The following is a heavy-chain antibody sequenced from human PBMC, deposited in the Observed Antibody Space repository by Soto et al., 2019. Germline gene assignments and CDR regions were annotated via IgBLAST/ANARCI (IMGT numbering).Heavy chain of an antibody. CDR2: LDPSGGST. CDR3: ARDVLGHDDYATIGYYYCH. J-gene: IGHJ1*01. Sequence: QVQLSQFVAEVKKPGASAKVSCKASGYAFTNFHIHCVRPAPGQGLAWMGMLDPSGGSTRDAQGLQGRITMTRDAATSTGYMELRSLTSEYTAVYYCARDVLGHDDYATIGYYYCHWCQGTLVTVSS. CDR1: GYAFTNFH. D-gene: IGHD3-22*01. V-gene: IGHV1-46*01.